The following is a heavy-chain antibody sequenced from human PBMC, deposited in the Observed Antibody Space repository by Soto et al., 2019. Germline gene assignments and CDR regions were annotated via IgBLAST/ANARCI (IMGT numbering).Heavy chain of an antibody. Sequence: PSETLSLTCAVYGGSFSGYYWSWIRQPPGKGLEWIGEINHSGSTNYNPSLKSRVTISVDTSKNQFSLKLSSVTAADTAVYYCARGLDSCVDDAFDIWGQGTLVTVSS. D-gene: IGHD2-2*01. CDR1: GGSFSGYY. V-gene: IGHV4-34*01. J-gene: IGHJ3*02. CDR2: INHSGST. CDR3: ARGLDSCVDDAFDI.